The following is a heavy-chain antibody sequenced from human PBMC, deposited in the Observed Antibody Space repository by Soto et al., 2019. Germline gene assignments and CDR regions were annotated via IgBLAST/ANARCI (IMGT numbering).Heavy chain of an antibody. Sequence: GSLRLSCAASGFTFSSYAMSWVRQAPGKGLEWVSAISGSGGSTYYADSVKGRFTISRDNSKNTLYLQMNSLRAEDTAVYYCAKDPGYCSGGSCYYFDYWGQGTLVTVSS. J-gene: IGHJ4*02. CDR2: ISGSGGST. D-gene: IGHD2-15*01. CDR3: AKDPGYCSGGSCYYFDY. CDR1: GFTFSSYA. V-gene: IGHV3-23*01.